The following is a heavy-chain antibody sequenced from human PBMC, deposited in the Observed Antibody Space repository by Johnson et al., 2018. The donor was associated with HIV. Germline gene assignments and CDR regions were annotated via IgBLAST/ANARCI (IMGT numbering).Heavy chain of an antibody. J-gene: IGHJ3*02. CDR1: GFTFSSYG. CDR2: ISYDGSDK. Sequence: QVQLVESGGGVVQPGRSLRLSCAASGFTFSSYGMNWVRQAPGKGLEWVAVISYDGSDKYYADSVKGRFTISRDNSKNTLYLQMNSLRAEDTAVYYCAKDQLVGAPYAAFDIWGQGTMVTVSS. CDR3: AKDQLVGAPYAAFDI. D-gene: IGHD1-26*01. V-gene: IGHV3-30*18.